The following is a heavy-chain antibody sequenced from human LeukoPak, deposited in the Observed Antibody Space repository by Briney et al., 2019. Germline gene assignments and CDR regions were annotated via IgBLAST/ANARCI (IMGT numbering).Heavy chain of an antibody. D-gene: IGHD1-1*01. CDR1: GFTFSSYS. J-gene: IGHJ3*02. Sequence: PGGSLRLSCAASGFTFSSYSMNWVRQAPGKGREWVSSISSSSSVIFYADSVKGRFTISRDNAKNSLYLQMNSLRAEDTAVYYCARGGAGRTEDDVFDIWGQGTMVTVSS. CDR3: ARGGAGRTEDDVFDI. CDR2: ISSSSSVI. V-gene: IGHV3-21*01.